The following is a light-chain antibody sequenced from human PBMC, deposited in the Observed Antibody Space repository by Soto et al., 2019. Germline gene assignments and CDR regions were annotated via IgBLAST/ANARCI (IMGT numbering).Light chain of an antibody. CDR3: QQYASSPET. V-gene: IGKV3-20*01. Sequence: EIVLTQSPGTLSLSPGERATLSCRASQSIGSSNLAWYQQKPGQAPRLLISSASSRATGIPDRFSGSGSGTDFTLTISRLHPQAFAVYYCQQYASSPETFGQGTKVEIK. CDR1: QSIGSSN. CDR2: SAS. J-gene: IGKJ1*01.